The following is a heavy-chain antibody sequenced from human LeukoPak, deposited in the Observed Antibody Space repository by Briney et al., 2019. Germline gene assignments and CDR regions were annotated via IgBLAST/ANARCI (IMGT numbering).Heavy chain of an antibody. V-gene: IGHV3-23*01. CDR1: GFTFSSYA. J-gene: IGHJ4*02. CDR2: ISGSGGST. D-gene: IGHD7-27*01. Sequence: GGSLRLSCAASGFTFSSYAMSWVRQAPGKGLEWVSTISGSGGSTYYADSVKGRFNISRDNSKNTLYLQMNSLRAEDTAVYYCAKDSPKLYWGYWGQGTLVTVSS. CDR3: AKDSPKLYWGY.